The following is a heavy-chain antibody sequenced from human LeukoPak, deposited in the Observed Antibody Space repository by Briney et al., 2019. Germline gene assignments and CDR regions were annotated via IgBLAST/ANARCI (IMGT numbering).Heavy chain of an antibody. CDR1: GFTFSNYG. CDR3: AKEPNSYSSGWYFQH. Sequence: GGSLRLSCAASGFTFSNYGTQWVRQPPGKGLEWVAVISHNGDATFYADSVKGRFTISRDNSKSTLDLQMNSLRAEDTAVYYCAKEPNSYSSGWYFQHWGQGTLVTVSS. V-gene: IGHV3-30*18. CDR2: ISHNGDAT. J-gene: IGHJ1*01. D-gene: IGHD6-25*01.